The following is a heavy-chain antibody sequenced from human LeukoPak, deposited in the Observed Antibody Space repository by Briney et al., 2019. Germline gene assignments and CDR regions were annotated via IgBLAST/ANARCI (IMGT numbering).Heavy chain of an antibody. V-gene: IGHV3-21*01. J-gene: IGHJ4*02. CDR3: ARDPYSGLFDY. Sequence: GGSLRLSCAASGFTFSSYSMNWVRQAPGKGLECVSSISSSSSYIYYADSVKGRFTISRDNAKNSLYLQMNSLRAEDTAVYYCARDPYSGLFDYWGQRTLVTVSS. CDR1: GFTFSSYS. CDR2: ISSSSSYI. D-gene: IGHD4-11*01.